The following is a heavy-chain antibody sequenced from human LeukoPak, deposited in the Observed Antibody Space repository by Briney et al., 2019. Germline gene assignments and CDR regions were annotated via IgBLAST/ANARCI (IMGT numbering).Heavy chain of an antibody. D-gene: IGHD5-18*01. CDR2: ISSSSSYI. Sequence: GGSLRLSCAASGFTFSSYSMNWVRQAPGKGLEWVSSISSSSSYIYYADSVKGRFTISRDNAKNSLYLQMNSLRAEDTAVYYCAKLKRGYSYGSEFDYWGQGTLVTVSS. V-gene: IGHV3-21*01. CDR1: GFTFSSYS. J-gene: IGHJ4*02. CDR3: AKLKRGYSYGSEFDY.